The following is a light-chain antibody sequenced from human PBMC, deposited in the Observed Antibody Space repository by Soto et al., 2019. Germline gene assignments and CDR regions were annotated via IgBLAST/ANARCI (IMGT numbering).Light chain of an antibody. J-gene: IGLJ1*01. V-gene: IGLV1-40*01. CDR1: SSNIGAGYD. CDR2: GFT. CDR3: AAWDDSLNGRV. Sequence: QSVLTQPPSVSGAPGQRVTISCSGNSSNIGAGYDAHWYQHLPGTAPKLLIFGFTSRPSGVPDRFSGSKSDTSASLAITGLQADDEAYYYCAAWDDSLNGRVFGTGTKLTVL.